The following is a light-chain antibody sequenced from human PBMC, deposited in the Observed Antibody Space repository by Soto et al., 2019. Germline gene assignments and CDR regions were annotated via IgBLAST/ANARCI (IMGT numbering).Light chain of an antibody. V-gene: IGKV3-15*01. CDR2: DAF. CDR3: QQYDEWPLT. Sequence: EKVMTQSPATLSVSPGERATLSCRASQSVKTRLAWYQQKPGQAPRLLIYDAFTRATGIPARFSGSASGTAFTLTISSLQSEDFAVYYCQQYDEWPLTFGGGTKVEIK. CDR1: QSVKTR. J-gene: IGKJ4*01.